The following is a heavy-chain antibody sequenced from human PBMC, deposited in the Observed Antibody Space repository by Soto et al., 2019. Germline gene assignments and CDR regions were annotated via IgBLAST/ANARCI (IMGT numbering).Heavy chain of an antibody. D-gene: IGHD2-15*01. J-gene: IGHJ4*02. Sequence: EVQLVESGGGLVQPGESLRLSCAASGFTFSSYWMHWVRQAPGKGLVWVSRINSDGSSTSYAGSVKGRFTISRDNAKNTLYLQMIGLRDEDTAVYYCVRTSLVVAAATREDYWGQGTLVTVSS. CDR1: GFTFSSYW. CDR3: VRTSLVVAAATREDY. V-gene: IGHV3-74*01. CDR2: INSDGSST.